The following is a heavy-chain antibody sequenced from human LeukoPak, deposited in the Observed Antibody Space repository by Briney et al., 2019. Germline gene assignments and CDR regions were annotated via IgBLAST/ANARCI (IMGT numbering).Heavy chain of an antibody. J-gene: IGHJ4*02. CDR3: ARHDSYIPY. V-gene: IGHV3-23*01. CDR2: ISDVEKIP. Sequence: GGSLRLSCAASGFTFTNYAMSWVRQAPGKGLEWVSGISDVEKIPYYSDSVKGRFTTSRDNSKKTVYLQMNNLRAEDTAVYFCARHDSYIPYWGQGIPVTVSS. D-gene: IGHD3-10*01. CDR1: GFTFTNYA.